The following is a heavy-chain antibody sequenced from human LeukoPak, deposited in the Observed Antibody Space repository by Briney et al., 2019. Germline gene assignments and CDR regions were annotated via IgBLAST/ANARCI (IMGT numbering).Heavy chain of an antibody. CDR1: GGSISSYY. J-gene: IGHJ5*02. D-gene: IGHD3-10*01. CDR2: IYYSGST. V-gene: IGHV4-59*01. Sequence: SETLSLTCTVSGGSISSYYWSWIRQPPGEGLEWIGYIYYSGSTNYNPSLKSRVTISVDTSKNQFSLKLSSVTAADTAVYYCARAPMVRAGWFDPWGQGTLVTVSS. CDR3: ARAPMVRAGWFDP.